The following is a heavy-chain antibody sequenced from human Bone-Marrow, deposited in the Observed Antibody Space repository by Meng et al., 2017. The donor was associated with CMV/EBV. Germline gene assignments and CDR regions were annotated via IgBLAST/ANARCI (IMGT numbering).Heavy chain of an antibody. CDR3: ARIPDDYGGNFYFDY. V-gene: IGHV4-38-2*02. CDR1: GYSISSGYY. CDR2: IYQSGST. J-gene: IGHJ4*02. Sequence: GSLRLSCTVSGYSISSGYYWGWIRQPPGKGLEWIGSIYQSGSTYYNPSLKSRVTISVDTSKNQFSLKLSSVTAADTAVYYCARIPDDYGGNFYFDYWGQGTLVTVSS. D-gene: IGHD4-23*01.